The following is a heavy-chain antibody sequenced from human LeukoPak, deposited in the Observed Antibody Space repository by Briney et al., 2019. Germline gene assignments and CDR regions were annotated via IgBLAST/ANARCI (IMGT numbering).Heavy chain of an antibody. Sequence: SGGSLRLSCAASGFTFSSYDLHWVRQAPGKGLEWVSGIGTAGDPYYPGSVKGRFTISRENAKNSLYLQMNSLRAEDTAVYYCAKDRISEETYNWFDPWGQGTLVTVSS. CDR3: AKDRISEETYNWFDP. V-gene: IGHV3-13*05. D-gene: IGHD2-15*01. CDR1: GFTFSSYD. J-gene: IGHJ5*02. CDR2: IGTAGDP.